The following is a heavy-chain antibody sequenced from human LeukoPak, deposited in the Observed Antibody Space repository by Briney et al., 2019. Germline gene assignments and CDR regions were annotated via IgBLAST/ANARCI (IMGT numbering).Heavy chain of an antibody. CDR3: AKRGLI. V-gene: IGHV3-23*01. CDR1: GFTVSSNY. Sequence: GGSLRLSCAASGFTVSSNYMTWVRQAPGKGLEWVSDINGSGGSTYYADSVKGRFTISRDNSKNTLYLQMNSLRAEDTAVYYCAKRGLIWGQGTLVTVSS. J-gene: IGHJ4*02. CDR2: INGSGGST.